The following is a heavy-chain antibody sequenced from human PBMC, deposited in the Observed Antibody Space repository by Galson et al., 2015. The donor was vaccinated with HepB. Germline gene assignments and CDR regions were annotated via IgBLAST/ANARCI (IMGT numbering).Heavy chain of an antibody. CDR1: GFTLSTYW. J-gene: IGHJ6*02. V-gene: IGHV3-7*03. D-gene: IGHD4-11*01. CDR3: ARLRTTSTDYGMDV. CDR2: IKQDASEI. Sequence: SLSLSCAASGFTLSTYWMGWVRQAPGKGLEWVANIKQDASEIYYVDSVKGRFTISRDNAQNSLYLQMNSLRVEDTAVYYCARLRTTSTDYGMDVWGQGTTVTVSS.